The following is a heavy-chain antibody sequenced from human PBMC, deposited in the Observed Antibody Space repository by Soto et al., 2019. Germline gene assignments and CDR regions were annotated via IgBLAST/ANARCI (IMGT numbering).Heavy chain of an antibody. CDR3: ARVYGSGSLTNWFDP. CDR2: IYYSGTT. CDR1: GGSITNYL. D-gene: IGHD3-10*01. V-gene: IGHV4-59*01. J-gene: IGHJ5*02. Sequence: SETLSLTCTVSGGSITNYLWSWIRQSPGKGLERIGYIYYSGTTNYNPSLMSRVTISVDTSKNHFSLKLTSVTAADTAVYYCARVYGSGSLTNWFDPWGRGTLVTVSS.